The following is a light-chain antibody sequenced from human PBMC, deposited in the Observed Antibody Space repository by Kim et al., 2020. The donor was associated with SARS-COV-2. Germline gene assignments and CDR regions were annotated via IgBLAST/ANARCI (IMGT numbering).Light chain of an antibody. V-gene: IGKV3-20*01. Sequence: EIVLTQSPGTLSLSPGERATLSCRASQSVYSNYLAWYLQKPGQAPRLLIYGASSRASGIPDRFSGSGSGTDFTLTINRLQPDDLAVYYCQQYGTSWTFGQGTKLNIK. CDR1: QSVYSNY. CDR3: QQYGTSWT. J-gene: IGKJ1*01. CDR2: GAS.